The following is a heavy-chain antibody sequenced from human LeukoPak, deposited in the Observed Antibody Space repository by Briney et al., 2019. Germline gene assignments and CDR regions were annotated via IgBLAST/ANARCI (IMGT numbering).Heavy chain of an antibody. CDR3: ARALDYYDSSGYSPPPVYYYYGMDV. CDR1: GGSISSGGYY. Sequence: SQTLSLTCTVSGGSISSGGYYWSWIRQHPGKGLEWIGYIYYSGSTYYNPSLKSRVTISVDTSKNQFSLKLSSVTAADTAVYYCARALDYYDSSGYSPPPVYYYYGMDVWGQGTTVTVSS. CDR2: IYYSGST. V-gene: IGHV4-31*03. D-gene: IGHD3-22*01. J-gene: IGHJ6*02.